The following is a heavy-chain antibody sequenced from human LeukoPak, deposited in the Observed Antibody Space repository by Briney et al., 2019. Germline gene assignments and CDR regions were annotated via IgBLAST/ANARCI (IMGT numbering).Heavy chain of an antibody. CDR3: AKESYGGGPCDY. J-gene: IGHJ4*02. CDR1: GFTFDDYA. D-gene: IGHD4/OR15-4a*01. CDR2: ISWNSGSI. V-gene: IGHV3-9*01. Sequence: GRSLRLSCAASGFTFDDYAMHWVRQAPGPGLEWVSGISWNSGSIVYAGSVKGRFTISRDNAKNSLYLQMNSLRAEDTALYYCAKESYGGGPCDYWGQGTLVTVSS.